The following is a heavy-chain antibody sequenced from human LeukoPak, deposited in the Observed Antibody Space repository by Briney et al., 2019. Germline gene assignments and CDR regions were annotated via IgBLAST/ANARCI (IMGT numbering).Heavy chain of an antibody. J-gene: IGHJ5*01. CDR2: INPSGDST. CDR1: GYTFTTYY. V-gene: IGHV1-46*01. CDR3: ASAFSTRGWFDY. Sequence: GASVKVSCKASGYTFTTYYMHWVRQAPGQGLEWMGIINPSGDSTSYAQKFQGRVTMTRDTSTSTVYMELSSLRSEDTAVYYCASAFSTRGWFDYWGQGTLVTVSS.